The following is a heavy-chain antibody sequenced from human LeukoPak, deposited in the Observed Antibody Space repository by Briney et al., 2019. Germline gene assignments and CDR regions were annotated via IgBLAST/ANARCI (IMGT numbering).Heavy chain of an antibody. CDR2: IYTSGST. D-gene: IGHD3-22*01. CDR3: ARRSGYGWDDAFDI. Sequence: PSETLSLTCTVSGGSISSYYWSWIRQPPGKGLEWIGYIYTSGSTNYNPSLKSRVTISVDTSKDQFSLKLSSVTAADTAVYYCARRSGYGWDDAFDIWGQGTMVTVSS. J-gene: IGHJ3*02. V-gene: IGHV4-4*09. CDR1: GGSISSYY.